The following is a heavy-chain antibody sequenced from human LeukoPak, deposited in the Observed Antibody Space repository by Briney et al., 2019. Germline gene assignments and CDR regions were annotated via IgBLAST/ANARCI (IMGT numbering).Heavy chain of an antibody. CDR2: ISYDGSNK. V-gene: IGHV3-30*14. CDR3: VPKGNEGY. D-gene: IGHD1-1*01. J-gene: IGHJ4*02. CDR1: GFTFSSYA. Sequence: GGSLRLSCAASGFTFSSYAMHWVRQAPGKGLEWVAVISYDGSNKYYADSVKGRFSISRDNSKNVLYLQMSSLRPEDTAEYYCVPKGNEGYWGQGTLVTVSS.